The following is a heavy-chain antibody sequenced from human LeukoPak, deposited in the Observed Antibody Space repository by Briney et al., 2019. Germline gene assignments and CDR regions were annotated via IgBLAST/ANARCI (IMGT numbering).Heavy chain of an antibody. CDR2: IIPIFGTA. CDR3: ARVEGYCGGECYSESGAFDI. CDR1: GYTFTGYY. V-gene: IGHV1-69*06. Sequence: AVKVSCKASGYTFTGYYMHWGRQAPGQGLEWMGGIIPIFGTANYAQKFQGRVTITADKSTSTAYMELSSLRYEDTAVYYCARVEGYCGGECYSESGAFDIWGQGTMVTVPS. D-gene: IGHD2-21*01. J-gene: IGHJ3*02.